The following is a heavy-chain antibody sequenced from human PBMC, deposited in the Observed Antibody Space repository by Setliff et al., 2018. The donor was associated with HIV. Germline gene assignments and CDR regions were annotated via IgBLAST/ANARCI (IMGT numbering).Heavy chain of an antibody. D-gene: IGHD7-27*01. Sequence: SETLSLTCTVSGGSISSYYWSWIRQPPGKGLEWIGYIYYTGTTNYNPSFKSRVTISLDTSKTQFSLKLSSVTAADTAVYYCARDRLGGDYYYMDVWGKGTTVTVSS. CDR2: IYYTGTT. J-gene: IGHJ6*03. V-gene: IGHV4-59*12. CDR1: GGSISSYY. CDR3: ARDRLGGDYYYMDV.